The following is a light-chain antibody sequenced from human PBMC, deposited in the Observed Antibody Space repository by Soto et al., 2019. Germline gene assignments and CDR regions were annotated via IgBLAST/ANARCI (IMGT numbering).Light chain of an antibody. J-gene: IGLJ1*01. V-gene: IGLV2-14*01. CDR3: LSKTSSISYV. Sequence: QSALTQPASVSGSPGQSITISCTGTTSDVGGYNYVSWYQQHPGKVPKLLTHEVSNRPSGVSNRFSGSKSGNTASLTISGLQAEDEADYYCLSKTSSISYVFGTGTKLTGL. CDR1: TSDVGGYNY. CDR2: EVS.